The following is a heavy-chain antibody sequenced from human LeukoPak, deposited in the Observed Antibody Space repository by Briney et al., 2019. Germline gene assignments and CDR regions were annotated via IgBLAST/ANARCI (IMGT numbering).Heavy chain of an antibody. V-gene: IGHV3-33*06. Sequence: GRSLRLSCAASGFTFSVYGMHWVRQAPGKGLEWVAVIWSDGSNKYYADSVKGRFTISRDNSKNTLYLQMNSLRAEDTAVYYCAKDHYYFWSGYPYYFDYWGQGTLVTVSS. CDR3: AKDHYYFWSGYPYYFDY. CDR1: GFTFSVYG. D-gene: IGHD3-3*01. CDR2: IWSDGSNK. J-gene: IGHJ4*02.